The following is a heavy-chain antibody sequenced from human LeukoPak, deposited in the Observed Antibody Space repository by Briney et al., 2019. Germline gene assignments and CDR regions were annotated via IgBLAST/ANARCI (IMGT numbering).Heavy chain of an antibody. J-gene: IGHJ4*02. D-gene: IGHD5-12*01. CDR2: IYYGRTT. V-gene: IGHV4-39*01. CDR3: VRHDGRGGATMGALDS. CDR1: AGSISSSSHH. Sequence: SETLSLTCTVSAGSISSSSHHWGWIRQSPGKGLEWVGSIYYGRTTYYNPSLNSRVTISVVTSKNQFSLQLNSVTAADTAVYYCVRHDGRGGATMGALDSWGQGSLVTVSS.